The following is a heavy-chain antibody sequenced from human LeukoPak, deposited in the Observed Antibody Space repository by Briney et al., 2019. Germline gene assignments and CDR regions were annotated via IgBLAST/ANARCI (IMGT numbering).Heavy chain of an antibody. J-gene: IGHJ4*02. CDR1: GFTFSTYS. CDR2: INSDGSST. Sequence: GGSLRLSCAASGFTFSTYSMNWVRQAPGKGLVWVSRINSDGSSTSYADSVKGRFTISRDNAKNTLYLQLNSLRAEDTAVYHCARESYYYDASGYQRSLPGDYWGQGTLVTVSS. V-gene: IGHV3-74*01. D-gene: IGHD3-22*01. CDR3: ARESYYYDASGYQRSLPGDY.